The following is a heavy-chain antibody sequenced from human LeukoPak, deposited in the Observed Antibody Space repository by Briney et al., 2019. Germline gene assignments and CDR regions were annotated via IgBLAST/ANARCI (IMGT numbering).Heavy chain of an antibody. J-gene: IGHJ4*02. Sequence: SVTLSLTCTISDGSISTYYWSWIRQPPGKGLEWIGYVYYSGSADYNPSLRSRVTLSVDTSKNQFSLTLTSVTAADTAMYYCATTTIGSSSSYYFDYWGRGTLVTVSS. CDR1: DGSISTYY. D-gene: IGHD6-6*01. V-gene: IGHV4-59*03. CDR2: VYYSGSA. CDR3: ATTTIGSSSSYYFDY.